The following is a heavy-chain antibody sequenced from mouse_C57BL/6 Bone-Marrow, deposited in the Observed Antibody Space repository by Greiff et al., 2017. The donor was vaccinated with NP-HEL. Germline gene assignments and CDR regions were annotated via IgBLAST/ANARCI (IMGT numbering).Heavy chain of an antibody. V-gene: IGHV1-62-2*01. Sequence: QVQLQQSGAELVKPGASVKLSCKASGYTFTEYTIHWVKQRSGQGLEWIGWFYPGSGSIKYNENFTDKATLTADKSSSTVYMELSRVTSEDSAVYFCARDEDATAGMDYWGQGTSVTVSS. CDR2: FYPGSGSI. D-gene: IGHD1-2*01. J-gene: IGHJ4*01. CDR1: GYTFTEYT. CDR3: ARDEDATAGMDY.